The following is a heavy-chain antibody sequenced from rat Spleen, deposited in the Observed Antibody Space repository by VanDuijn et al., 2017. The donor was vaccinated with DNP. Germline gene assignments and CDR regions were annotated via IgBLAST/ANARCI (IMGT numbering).Heavy chain of an antibody. CDR3: AKGPNYGGWSDYFDY. Sequence: EVQLVESGGGLVQPGRSLKLSCAASGFTFSNYYMAWVRQAPKKGLEWVATISTSGSRTYYPDSVKGRFTISRDNAKSSLYLQMNSLKSEDTAIYYCAKGPNYGGWSDYFDYWGQGVMVTVSS. CDR2: ISTSGSRT. J-gene: IGHJ2*01. CDR1: GFTFSNYY. V-gene: IGHV5-25*01. D-gene: IGHD1-11*01.